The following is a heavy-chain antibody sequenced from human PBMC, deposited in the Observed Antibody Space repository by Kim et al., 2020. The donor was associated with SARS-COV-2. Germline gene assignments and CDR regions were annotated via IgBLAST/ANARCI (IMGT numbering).Heavy chain of an antibody. D-gene: IGHD3-16*02. V-gene: IGHV4-59*08. J-gene: IGHJ3*02. CDR2: IYYSGST. Sequence: SETLSLTCTVSGCSISSYYWSWIRQPPGKGLEWFGYIYYSGSTNYNPSLKSRVTISVDTSKNQFSLKLSSVIAADTAVYYCARLSVNGDAFDIWGQGTMVTVSS. CDR1: GCSISSYY. CDR3: ARLSVNGDAFDI.